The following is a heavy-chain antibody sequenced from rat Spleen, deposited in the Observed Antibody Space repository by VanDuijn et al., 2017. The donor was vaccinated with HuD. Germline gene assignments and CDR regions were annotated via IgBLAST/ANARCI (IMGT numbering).Heavy chain of an antibody. V-gene: IGHV2-72*01. D-gene: IGHD3-8*01. CDR3: ARLRTSPFYFDY. CDR2: IWAGGST. CDR1: GFSLGSNG. Sequence: QVQLKESGPGLMQPSETLSLTCTVSGFSLGSNGVGWVRQPLGKGLMWMGTIWAGGSTNYNSAVHSRLSINRDNAKSQVFLKIVSLQPVDTGTYFCARLRTSPFYFDYWGQGVMVTVSS. J-gene: IGHJ2*01.